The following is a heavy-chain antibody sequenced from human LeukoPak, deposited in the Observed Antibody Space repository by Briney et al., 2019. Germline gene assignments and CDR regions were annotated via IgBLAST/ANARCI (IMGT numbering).Heavy chain of an antibody. CDR2: IYYSGST. CDR1: GGSISSYY. V-gene: IGHV4-59*12. D-gene: IGHD3-3*01. CDR3: ARGSAYYDFWSGYVSRYYYYMDI. Sequence: SETLSLTCTVSGGSISSYYWSWIRQPPGKGLEWIGYIYYSGSTNYNPSLKSRVTISVDTSKNQFSLKLSSVTAADTAVYYCARGSAYYDFWSGYVSRYYYYMDIWGKGTTVTVSS. J-gene: IGHJ6*03.